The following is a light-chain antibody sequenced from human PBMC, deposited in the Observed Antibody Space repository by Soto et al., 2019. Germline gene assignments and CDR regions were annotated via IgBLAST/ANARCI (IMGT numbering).Light chain of an antibody. CDR3: SSYTGSATYV. J-gene: IGLJ1*01. CDR1: NSDVGAYNS. Sequence: QSALTQPASVSGSPGQSITISCTGTNSDVGAYNSVSWYQHHPGKAPKLMIYDVSNRPSGVSNRFSGSKSGNTASLTISGLQAEDEADYYCSSYTGSATYVFGTGTKVTVL. V-gene: IGLV2-14*03. CDR2: DVS.